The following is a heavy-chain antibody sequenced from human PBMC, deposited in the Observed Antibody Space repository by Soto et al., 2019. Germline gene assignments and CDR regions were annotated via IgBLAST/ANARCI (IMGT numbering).Heavy chain of an antibody. CDR2: ISAYNGNT. CDR3: ARVFGWRVTIFGVVLDAFDI. V-gene: IGHV1-18*01. J-gene: IGHJ3*02. CDR1: GYTSTSYG. Sequence: GASVKVSCKASGYTSTSYGISWVRQAPGQGLEWMGWISAYNGNTNYAQKLQGRVTMTTDTSTSTAYMELRSLRSDDTAVYYCARVFGWRVTIFGVVLDAFDIWGQGTMVTVSS. D-gene: IGHD3-3*01.